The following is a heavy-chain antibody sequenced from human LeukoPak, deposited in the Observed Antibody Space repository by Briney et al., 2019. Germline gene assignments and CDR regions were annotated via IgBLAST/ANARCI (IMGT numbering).Heavy chain of an antibody. J-gene: IGHJ6*02. CDR2: IYSAGDT. CDR3: ARRRPKPDYPDYYYGRDV. Sequence: PGGSLRLSCAASGFIVSSNYMTWVRQAPGKGLEWLSVIYSAGDTYYADSVKGRFTISRDNSKNTLDLQMNSLRVEDTSVYYCARRRPKPDYPDYYYGRDVWGQGTTVTVSS. CDR1: GFIVSSNY. D-gene: IGHD3-16*01. V-gene: IGHV3-66*01.